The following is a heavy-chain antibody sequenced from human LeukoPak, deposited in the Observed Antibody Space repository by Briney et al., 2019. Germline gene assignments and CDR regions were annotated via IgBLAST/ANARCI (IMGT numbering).Heavy chain of an antibody. J-gene: IGHJ6*02. Sequence: GASVKVSCKASGYTFTSYYMHWVRQAPGQGLEWMGIINPSGGSTSYAQKFQGRVTMTRDTSTSTVYMELSSLRSEDTAVYYCARDYTASDYTPYYYYGMGVWGQGTTVTVSS. CDR3: ARDYTASDYTPYYYYGMGV. D-gene: IGHD4-11*01. CDR2: INPSGGST. V-gene: IGHV1-46*01. CDR1: GYTFTSYY.